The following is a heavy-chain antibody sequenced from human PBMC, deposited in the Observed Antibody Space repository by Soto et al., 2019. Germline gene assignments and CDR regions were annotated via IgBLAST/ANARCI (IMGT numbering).Heavy chain of an antibody. Sequence: ASVKVSCKASGYTFIRYGITWVRQAPGQGLEWMGWISPYNDYTIYAQKLQGRVTMTTDTSTRTVYLDLRSLKSDDTAVYYCVRMGFSGGGYLSYYYYGMDIWGQGTTVTVSS. CDR1: GYTFIRYG. V-gene: IGHV1-18*01. CDR3: VRMGFSGGGYLSYYYYGMDI. J-gene: IGHJ6*02. CDR2: ISPYNDYT. D-gene: IGHD5-12*01.